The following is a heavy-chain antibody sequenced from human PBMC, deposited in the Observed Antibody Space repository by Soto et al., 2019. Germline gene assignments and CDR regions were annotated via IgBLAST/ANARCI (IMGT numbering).Heavy chain of an antibody. V-gene: IGHV3-15*01. Sequence: GGSLRLSCAASGFTFSNAWMSWVRQAPGKGLEWVGRIKSKTDGGTTDYAAPVKGRFTISRDDSKNTLYLQMNSLKTEDTAVCYCTTEGSSSSYYYYRDVWGKGTTVTVSS. CDR3: TTEGSSSSYYYYRDV. CDR2: IKSKTDGGTT. CDR1: GFTFSNAW. D-gene: IGHD6-6*01. J-gene: IGHJ6*03.